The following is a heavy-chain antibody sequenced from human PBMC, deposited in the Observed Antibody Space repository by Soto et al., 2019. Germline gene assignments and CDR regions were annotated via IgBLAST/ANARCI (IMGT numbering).Heavy chain of an antibody. CDR2: IYYSGST. CDR1: GGSISSYY. Sequence: SETLSLTCTVSGGSISSYYWSWIRQPPGKGLEWIGYIYYSGSTNYNPSLKSRVTISVDTSKNQFSLKLSSVTAADTAVYYCARDLRKPNWFDPWGQGTLVTVSS. J-gene: IGHJ5*02. D-gene: IGHD3-10*01. CDR3: ARDLRKPNWFDP. V-gene: IGHV4-59*01.